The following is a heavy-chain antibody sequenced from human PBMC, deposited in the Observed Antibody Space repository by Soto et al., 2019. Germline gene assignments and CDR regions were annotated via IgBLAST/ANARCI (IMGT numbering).Heavy chain of an antibody. CDR3: AKVSIFGVVGYYYYMDV. Sequence: GGSLRLSCAASGFTFSSYAMSWVRQAPGKGLEWVSAINGSGGSTYYADSVKGRFTISRDNSKNTLYLQMNSLRAEDTAVYYCAKVSIFGVVGYYYYMDVWGKGTTVTVSS. J-gene: IGHJ6*03. D-gene: IGHD3-3*01. V-gene: IGHV3-23*01. CDR1: GFTFSSYA. CDR2: INGSGGST.